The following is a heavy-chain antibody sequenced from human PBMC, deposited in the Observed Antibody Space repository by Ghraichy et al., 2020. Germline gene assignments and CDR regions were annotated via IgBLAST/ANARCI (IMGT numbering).Heavy chain of an antibody. V-gene: IGHV3-48*02. D-gene: IGHD3-22*01. Sequence: GGSLRLSCAASGFTFRSFGMNWVRQAPGKGLEWISYITGSSATIDYADSVKGRFAIFRDNHKNSLYLQMNSLRDEDTAVYYCARDRYDSSGYFPLDYCGQGTLVTVSS. CDR2: ITGSSATI. CDR1: GFTFRSFG. CDR3: ARDRYDSSGYFPLDY. J-gene: IGHJ4*02.